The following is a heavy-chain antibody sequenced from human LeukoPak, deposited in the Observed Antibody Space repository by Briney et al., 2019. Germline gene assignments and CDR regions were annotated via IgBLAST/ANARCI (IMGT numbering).Heavy chain of an antibody. V-gene: IGHV3-11*04. CDR2: ISSSGSNI. Sequence: GGSLRLSCAASGFTFSDYYMSWIRQAPGKGLEGVSYISSSGSNIYFADSVKGRFTISRDNAKKSLYLQMNSLRAEDTAVYYCARSALDCGVTRCDVYYFFYYLDVWGKGTTVTVSS. D-gene: IGHD2-2*01. J-gene: IGHJ6*03. CDR1: GFTFSDYY. CDR3: ARSALDCGVTRCDVYYFFYYLDV.